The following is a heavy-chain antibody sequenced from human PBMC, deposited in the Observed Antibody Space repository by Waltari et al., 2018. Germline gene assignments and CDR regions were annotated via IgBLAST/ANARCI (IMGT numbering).Heavy chain of an antibody. Sequence: QVQLQESGPGLVKPSQTLSLTCTVSGGSISSGSYYWSWIRQPAGKGLEWIGYSYTSGSTNYNPSLKSRFTISVDTSKNQFSLKLSSVTAADTAVYYCARDDGVIGYWGQGTLVTVSS. CDR1: GGSISSGSYY. J-gene: IGHJ4*02. CDR3: ARDDGVIGY. D-gene: IGHD3-16*02. CDR2: SYTSGST. V-gene: IGHV4-61*09.